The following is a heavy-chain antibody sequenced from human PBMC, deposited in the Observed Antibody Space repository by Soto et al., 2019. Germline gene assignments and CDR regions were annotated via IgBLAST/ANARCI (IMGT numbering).Heavy chain of an antibody. J-gene: IGHJ4*02. Sequence: QAQVVQSGPAMKEPGSSVKVSCRASGIMSSGYGFSWVRQAPGQGLEWVGMINPILDATHYAQNLQGRVSLSVDKSTETAYLEVTSLRPQDTAIYFCATMKRARLDSWGRGTVVTVSS. CDR3: ATMKRARLDS. D-gene: IGHD6-25*01. CDR2: INPILDAT. V-gene: IGHV1-69*09. CDR1: GIMSSGYG.